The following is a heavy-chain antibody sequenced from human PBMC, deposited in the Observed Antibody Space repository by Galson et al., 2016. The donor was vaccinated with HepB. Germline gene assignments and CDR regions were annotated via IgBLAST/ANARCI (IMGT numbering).Heavy chain of an antibody. CDR2: INWNSHYV. Sequence: SLRLSCAASGFTLEDYAMHWVRQAPGKGLEWVSGINWNSHYVAYAASVKGRFTISRDSAKNSLYLQMDGLRGDDTALYYCAKDSDGGIAAAGTTFEAWGQGTLVAVSS. CDR1: GFTLEDYA. D-gene: IGHD6-25*01. CDR3: AKDSDGGIAAAGTTFEA. V-gene: IGHV3-9*01. J-gene: IGHJ5*02.